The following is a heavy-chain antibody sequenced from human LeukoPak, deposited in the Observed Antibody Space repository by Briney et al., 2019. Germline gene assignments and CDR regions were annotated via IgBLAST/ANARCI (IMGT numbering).Heavy chain of an antibody. CDR3: ATRPITEAGKPNYYFDY. V-gene: IGHV3-23*01. CDR1: GFTFSTYA. Sequence: PGGSLRLSCAASGFTFSTYAMAWVRQAPGKGLEWVSAISGSGGSTHYADSVEGRFTISRDNSKNTLYAQMNSLRAEDTAVYYCATRPITEAGKPNYYFDYWGQGTLVTVSS. J-gene: IGHJ4*02. CDR2: ISGSGGST. D-gene: IGHD6-19*01.